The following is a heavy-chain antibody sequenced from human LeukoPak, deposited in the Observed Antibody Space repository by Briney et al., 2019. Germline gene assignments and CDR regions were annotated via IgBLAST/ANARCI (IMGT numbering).Heavy chain of an antibody. J-gene: IGHJ5*02. V-gene: IGHV4-34*01. CDR1: RGSFSGYY. D-gene: IGHD1-1*01. Sequence: PSETLSLTCAVYRGSFSGYYWSWIRQPPGKGLEWIGEINHSGSTNYNPSLKSRVTISVDTSKNQFSLKLSSVTAADTAVYYCAREGTAGTNLNWFDPWGQGTLVTVSS. CDR2: INHSGST. CDR3: AREGTAGTNLNWFDP.